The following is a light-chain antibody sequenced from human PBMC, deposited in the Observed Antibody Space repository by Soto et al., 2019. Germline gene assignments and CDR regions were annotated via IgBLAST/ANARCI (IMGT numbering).Light chain of an antibody. V-gene: IGKV1-5*03. Sequence: DTQMTQSPSTLSSSVGDRVTITCRASQSISSWLAWYQQKPGKAPKLLIYKASTLQSGVPSSFSGRGSGTEFTLTISSLQPDDFATYFCQQYDHYPLTFGGGTKVEIK. CDR2: KAS. CDR1: QSISSW. CDR3: QQYDHYPLT. J-gene: IGKJ4*01.